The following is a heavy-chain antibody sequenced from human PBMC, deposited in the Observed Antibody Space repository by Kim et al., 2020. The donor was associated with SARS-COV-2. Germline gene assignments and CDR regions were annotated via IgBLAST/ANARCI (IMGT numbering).Heavy chain of an antibody. J-gene: IGHJ6*02. V-gene: IGHV3-21*01. CDR2: ISSSSSYI. D-gene: IGHD1-1*01. CDR3: ARDRETGTARAGGMDV. Sequence: GGSLRLSCAASGFTFSSYSMNWVRKAPGKGLEWVSSISSSSSYIYYADSVKGRFTISRDNAKNSLYLQMNSLRAEDTAVYYCARDRETGTARAGGMDVWGQGTTVTVSS. CDR1: GFTFSSYS.